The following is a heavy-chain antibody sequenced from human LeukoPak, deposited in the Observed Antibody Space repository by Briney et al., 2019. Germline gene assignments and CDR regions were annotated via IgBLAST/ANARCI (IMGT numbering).Heavy chain of an antibody. CDR2: INPSGGST. V-gene: IGHV1-46*01. CDR3: ARDLGFHYGSDY. J-gene: IGHJ4*02. D-gene: IGHD4-17*01. Sequence: ASVKVSCKASGYTFTSYYMHWVRQAPGQGLEWMGIINPSGGSTSYAQKFQGRVTMTRDTSTSTVYMEPSSLRSEDTAVYYCARDLGFHYGSDYWGQGTLVTVSS. CDR1: GYTFTSYY.